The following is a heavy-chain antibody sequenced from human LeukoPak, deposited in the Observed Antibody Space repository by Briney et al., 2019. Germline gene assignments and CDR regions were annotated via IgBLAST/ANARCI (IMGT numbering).Heavy chain of an antibody. J-gene: IGHJ4*03. V-gene: IGHV4-34*01. CDR3: AREDY. Sequence: PSETLSLTCAVYGGSFSGYYWSWIRQPPGKGLEWIGEINHSGSTNYNPSLKSRVTISVDTSKNQFSLKLSSVTAADSAVYYCAREDYWGQGTLVTVSS. CDR1: GGSFSGYY. CDR2: INHSGST.